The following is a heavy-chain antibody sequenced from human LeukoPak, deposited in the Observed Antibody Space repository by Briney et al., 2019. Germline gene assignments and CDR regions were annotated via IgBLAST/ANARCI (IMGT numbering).Heavy chain of an antibody. CDR1: GGSISSSSYY. D-gene: IGHD3-22*01. CDR3: ARRGYYYAISGYYRDAFDI. Sequence: PSETLSLTCTVSGGSISSSSYYWDWIRQPPGKGLEWIGSIYYSGSTDYNPSLKSRVTMSVDTSKNQFSLKLSSVTAADTAVYYCARRGYYYAISGYYRDAFDIWGQGTMVTVSS. V-gene: IGHV4-39*01. CDR2: IYYSGST. J-gene: IGHJ3*02.